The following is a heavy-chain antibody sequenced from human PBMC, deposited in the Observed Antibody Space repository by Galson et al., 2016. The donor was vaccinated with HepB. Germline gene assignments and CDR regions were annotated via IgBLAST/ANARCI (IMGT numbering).Heavy chain of an antibody. CDR3: AREADYYYGSGSRANVGFLHKWFDP. CDR1: GFTFSSYG. CDR2: ISYDGNNE. V-gene: IGHV3-30*03. Sequence: SLRLSCAASGFTFSSYGMHWVRQAPGKGLEWVALISYDGNNEYYADSVKGRFTISRDNSKNTAYLQTNSLRAEDTAVYYCAREADYYYGSGSRANVGFLHKWFDPWGQGTLVTVSS. J-gene: IGHJ5*02. D-gene: IGHD3-10*01.